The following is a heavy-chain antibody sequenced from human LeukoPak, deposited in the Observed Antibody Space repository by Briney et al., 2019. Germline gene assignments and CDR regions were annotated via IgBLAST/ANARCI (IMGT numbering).Heavy chain of an antibody. J-gene: IGHJ4*02. CDR3: ARVADGSSWKGVYFDY. Sequence: ASVKVSCKASGYTFTSYGISWVRQAPGQGLEWMGWISAYNGNTNYAQKLQGRVTMTTDTSTSTAYMELRSLRSDDTAVYYCARVADGSSWKGVYFDYWGQGTLVTVSS. D-gene: IGHD6-13*01. CDR2: ISAYNGNT. V-gene: IGHV1-18*01. CDR1: GYTFTSYG.